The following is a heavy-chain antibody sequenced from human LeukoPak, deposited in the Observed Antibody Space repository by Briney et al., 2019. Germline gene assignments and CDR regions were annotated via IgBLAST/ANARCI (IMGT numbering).Heavy chain of an antibody. CDR2: IYYSGST. J-gene: IGHJ4*02. CDR3: ARDKAGTRDY. Sequence: SQTLSLTCTVSGGSISSGGYYWSWIRQHPGKGLEWIGYIYYSGSTYYNPSLKSRVTMSVDTSKNQFSLKLSSVTAADTAVYYCARDKAGTRDYWGKETRVTVPS. V-gene: IGHV4-31*03. CDR1: GGSISSGGYY. D-gene: IGHD6-19*01.